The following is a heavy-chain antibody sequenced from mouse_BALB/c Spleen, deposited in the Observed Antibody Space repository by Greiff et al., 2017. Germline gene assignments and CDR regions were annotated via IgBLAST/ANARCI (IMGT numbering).Heavy chain of an antibody. V-gene: IGHV2-9*02. J-gene: IGHJ4*01. CDR2: IWAGGST. CDR3: AREYGYDAYAMDY. CDR1: GFSLTSYG. Sequence: VQLQQSGPGLVAPSQSLSITCTVSGFSLTSYGVHWVRQPPGKGLEWLGVIWAGGSTNYNSALMSRLSISKDNSKSQVFLKMNSLQTDDTAMYYCAREYGYDAYAMDYWGQGTSVTVSS. D-gene: IGHD2-2*01.